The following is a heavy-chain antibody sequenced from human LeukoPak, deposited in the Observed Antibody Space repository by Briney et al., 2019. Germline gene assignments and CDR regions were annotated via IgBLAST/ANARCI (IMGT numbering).Heavy chain of an antibody. CDR3: ARRPLVVVPAATWGALDI. CDR2: IYYSGST. Sequence: PSETLSLTCTVSGGSISSSSYYWGWIRQPPGKGLEWIGSIYYSGSTYYNPSLKSRVTISVDTSKNQFSLKLSSVTAADTAVYYCARRPLVVVPAATWGALDIWGQGTMVTVSS. V-gene: IGHV4-39*01. D-gene: IGHD2-2*01. CDR1: GGSISSSSYY. J-gene: IGHJ3*02.